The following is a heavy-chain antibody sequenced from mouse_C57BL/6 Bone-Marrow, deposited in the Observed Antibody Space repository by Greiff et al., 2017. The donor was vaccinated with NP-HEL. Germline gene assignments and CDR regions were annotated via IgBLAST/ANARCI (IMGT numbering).Heavy chain of an antibody. J-gene: IGHJ3*01. CDR2: ISNLAYSI. D-gene: IGHD2-3*01. V-gene: IGHV5-15*01. CDR1: GFTFSDYG. CDR3: ASPIYDGYYGFAY. Sequence: EVKLMESGGGLVQPGGSLKLSCAASGFTFSDYGMAWVRQAPRKGPEWVAFISNLAYSIYYADTVTGRFTISRENAKNTLYLEMSSLRSEDTAMYYCASPIYDGYYGFAYWGQGTLVTVSA.